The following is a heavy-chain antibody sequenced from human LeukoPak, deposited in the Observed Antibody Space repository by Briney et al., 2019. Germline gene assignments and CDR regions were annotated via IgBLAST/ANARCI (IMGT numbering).Heavy chain of an antibody. Sequence: SETLSLTCTVSGGSISSSTSGWGWYWGWIRQPPGKGLEWIGSIYYSGSTYYNPSLKGRVTISVDTSENQFSLKLSSVTAADTAVYYCARILPYYDSSGFRHSWGQGTLVTVSS. CDR3: ARILPYYDSSGFRHS. V-gene: IGHV4-39*07. CDR2: IYYSGST. J-gene: IGHJ4*02. D-gene: IGHD3-22*01. CDR1: GGSISSSTSGWGWY.